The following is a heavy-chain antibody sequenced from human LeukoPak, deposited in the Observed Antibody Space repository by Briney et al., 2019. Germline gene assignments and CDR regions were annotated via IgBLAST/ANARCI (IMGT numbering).Heavy chain of an antibody. CDR3: ARGARWYDASDI. CDR2: MNPNSGNT. Sequence: SVKVSCKASGYTFTSYDINWVRQATGQGLEWMGWMNPNSGNTGYAQKFQGRVTITRNTSISTAYMELSSLRSEDTAVYYCARGARWYDASDIWGQGTMVTVSS. J-gene: IGHJ3*02. D-gene: IGHD4-23*01. V-gene: IGHV1-8*03. CDR1: GYTFTSYD.